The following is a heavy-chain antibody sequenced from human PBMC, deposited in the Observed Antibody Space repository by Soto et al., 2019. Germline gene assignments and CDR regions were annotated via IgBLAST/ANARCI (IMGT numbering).Heavy chain of an antibody. Sequence: SETLSLTCAVYGGSFSGYYWSWIRQPPGKGLEWIGEINHSGSTNYNPSLESRVTISVDTSKNQFSLKLSSVTAADTAVYYCARVFYYDYVWGSYRPRFETFDYWRQGTLVTVSS. D-gene: IGHD3-16*02. CDR1: GGSFSGYY. CDR2: INHSGST. J-gene: IGHJ4*02. CDR3: ARVFYYDYVWGSYRPRFETFDY. V-gene: IGHV4-34*01.